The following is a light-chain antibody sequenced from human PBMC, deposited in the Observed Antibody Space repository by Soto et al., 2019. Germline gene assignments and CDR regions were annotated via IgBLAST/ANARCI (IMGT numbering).Light chain of an antibody. CDR1: QSVSSSY. V-gene: IGKV3-20*01. CDR3: QQYGYSFRA. Sequence: EILLTQSPGTLSLSPGERATLSCRASQSVSSSYLSWYQLKPGQAPRLLIYGASSRATGIPDTFSGSGSGTYFTITISRLEPEDFAVYYCQQYGYSFRAFGQGTKVEL. J-gene: IGKJ1*01. CDR2: GAS.